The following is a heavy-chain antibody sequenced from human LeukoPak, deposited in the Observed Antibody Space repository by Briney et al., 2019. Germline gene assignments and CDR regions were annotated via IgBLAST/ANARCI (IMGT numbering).Heavy chain of an antibody. V-gene: IGHV3-23*01. Sequence: GGSLRLSCAASGFPLRNYAMTWVRQAPGKGLEWVSTITVSDTSTYNADSVKGRFTISRDNSKNTLYLQMNSLRAEDTAVYYCARGLWFGEPGFDYWGQGTLVTVSS. CDR1: GFPLRNYA. D-gene: IGHD3-10*01. J-gene: IGHJ4*02. CDR2: ITVSDTST. CDR3: ARGLWFGEPGFDY.